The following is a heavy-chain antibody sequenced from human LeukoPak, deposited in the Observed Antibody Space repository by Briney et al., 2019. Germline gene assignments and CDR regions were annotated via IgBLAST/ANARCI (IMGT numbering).Heavy chain of an antibody. D-gene: IGHD2-15*01. CDR1: GYTFTSYY. Sequence: GASVKVSCKASGYTFTSYYMHWVRQAPGQGLEWMGIINPSGGSTSYAQKFQGRVTMTRDMSTSIVYMELSSLRSEDTAVYYCARDSAETGGGSCYYDYWGQGTLVTVSS. J-gene: IGHJ4*02. V-gene: IGHV1-46*01. CDR2: INPSGGST. CDR3: ARDSAETGGGSCYYDY.